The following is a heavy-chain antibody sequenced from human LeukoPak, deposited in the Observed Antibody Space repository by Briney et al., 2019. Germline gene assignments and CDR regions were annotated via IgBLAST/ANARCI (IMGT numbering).Heavy chain of an antibody. Sequence: SETLSLTCAVSGYSISSGYYWGWIRQPPGKGLEWIGSIYHSGSTYYNPSLKSRVTISVDTSKNQFSLKLSSVTAADTAVYYCARVRDYDFWSGYSDYWGQGTLVTVSS. J-gene: IGHJ4*02. CDR3: ARVRDYDFWSGYSDY. CDR2: IYHSGST. V-gene: IGHV4-38-2*01. CDR1: GYSISSGYY. D-gene: IGHD3-3*01.